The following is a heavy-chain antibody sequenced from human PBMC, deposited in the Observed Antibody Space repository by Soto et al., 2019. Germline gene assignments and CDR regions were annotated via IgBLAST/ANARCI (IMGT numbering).Heavy chain of an antibody. J-gene: IGHJ4*02. Sequence: QVQLVESGGGVVQPGRSLRLSCAASGFTFSSYAMHWVRQAPGTGLEWVALISYDGSNKYYADSVKGRFTISRDNSKNTLYLQMNSLRAEDTAVYYCARDKRDLRFLEWSYYFDYWGQGTLVTVSS. V-gene: IGHV3-30-3*01. CDR1: GFTFSSYA. CDR3: ARDKRDLRFLEWSYYFDY. CDR2: ISYDGSNK. D-gene: IGHD3-3*01.